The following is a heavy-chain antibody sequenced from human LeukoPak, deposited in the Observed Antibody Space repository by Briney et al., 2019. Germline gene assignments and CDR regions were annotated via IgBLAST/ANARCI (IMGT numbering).Heavy chain of an antibody. J-gene: IGHJ5*02. CDR3: VRDRGGSYQSNWFDP. D-gene: IGHD1-26*01. V-gene: IGHV1-2*02. CDR1: GYTFTGYY. Sequence: ASVKVSCKASGYTFTGYYMHWVRQAPGQGLEWMGWINPNSGGTNYAQKFQGRVTMTRDTSISTAYMELSRLRSDDTAVYYCVRDRGGSYQSNWFDPWGQGTLVTVSS. CDR2: INPNSGGT.